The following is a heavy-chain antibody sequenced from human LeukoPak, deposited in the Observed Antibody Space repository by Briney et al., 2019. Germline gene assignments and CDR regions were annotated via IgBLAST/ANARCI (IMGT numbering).Heavy chain of an antibody. CDR1: GGSFSGYY. V-gene: IGHV4-34*01. CDR3: ARGWDIVVVPAAMSLDYYYYGMDV. D-gene: IGHD2-2*01. J-gene: IGHJ6*04. Sequence: PSETLSLTCAVYGGSFSGYYWSWIRQPPGKGLEWIGETNHSGSTNYNPSLKSRVTISVDTSKNQFSLKLSSVTAADTAVYYCARGWDIVVVPAAMSLDYYYYGMDVWGKGTTVTVSS. CDR2: TNHSGST.